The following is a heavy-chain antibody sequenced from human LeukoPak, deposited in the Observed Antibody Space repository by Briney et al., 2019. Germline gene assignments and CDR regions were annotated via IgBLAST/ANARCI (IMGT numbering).Heavy chain of an antibody. D-gene: IGHD3-22*01. V-gene: IGHV3-23*01. CDR3: AKDRPNYYHDNGHYYRRGGDC. CDR1: GFTFSIYA. J-gene: IGHJ4*02. CDR2: TSSGGELT. Sequence: GGFLRLSCAASGFTFSIYAMSWVRQGTGKGLEWVSSTSSGGELTFYADSVKGRFTISRDNSKNTLYLQMNSLRAEDTAVYYCAKDRPNYYHDNGHYYRRGGDCWGQGTLVTVSS.